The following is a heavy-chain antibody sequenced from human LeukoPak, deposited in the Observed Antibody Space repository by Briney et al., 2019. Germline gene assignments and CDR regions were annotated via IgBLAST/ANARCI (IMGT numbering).Heavy chain of an antibody. D-gene: IGHD6-13*01. CDR3: ARPPRRIAAAGTESRYCDY. CDR2: INPNSGGT. CDR1: GYTFTGYY. J-gene: IGHJ4*02. V-gene: IGHV1-2*02. Sequence: GASVKVSCKASGYTFTGYYMHWVRQAPGQGLEWMGRINPNSGGTNYAQKFQGRVTMTRDTSISTASLELSRLRSDDPGVYYCARPPRRIAAAGTESRYCDYWGQGTLVTVSS.